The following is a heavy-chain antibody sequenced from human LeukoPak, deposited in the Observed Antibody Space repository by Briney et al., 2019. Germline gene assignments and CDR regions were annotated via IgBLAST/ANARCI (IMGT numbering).Heavy chain of an antibody. Sequence: PGGSLRLSCAASGFTFSSYWMHWVRQAPGKGLVWVSRINSDGSSTSYADSVKGRFTISRDNAKNTLYLQMNSLRVEDTAVYYCARDDRYGGHLDYWGQGTLVTVSS. D-gene: IGHD1-26*01. J-gene: IGHJ4*02. CDR3: ARDDRYGGHLDY. CDR2: INSDGSST. V-gene: IGHV3-74*01. CDR1: GFTFSSYW.